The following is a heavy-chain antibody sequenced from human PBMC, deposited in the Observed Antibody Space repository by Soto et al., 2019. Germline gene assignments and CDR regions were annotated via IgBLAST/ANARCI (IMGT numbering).Heavy chain of an antibody. Sequence: GGSLRLSCAASGFTFSSYSMNWVRQAPGKGLEWVSSISSSSSYIYYADSVKGRFTISRDNAKNSLYLQMNSLRAEDTAVYYCARICGGDCYSVPYWGQGTLVTVSS. CDR2: ISSSSSYI. V-gene: IGHV3-21*01. CDR3: ARICGGDCYSVPY. CDR1: GFTFSSYS. D-gene: IGHD2-21*02. J-gene: IGHJ4*02.